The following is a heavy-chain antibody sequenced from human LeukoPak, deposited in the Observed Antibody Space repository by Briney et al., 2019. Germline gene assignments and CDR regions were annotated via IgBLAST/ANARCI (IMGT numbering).Heavy chain of an antibody. J-gene: IGHJ4*02. CDR3: ARRKNGDYENPWDY. V-gene: IGHV5-51*01. D-gene: IGHD4-17*01. Sequence: GESLKISCEGSGYRFTSYWTGWVRQTPGKGLEWMGIIFPRDSETRYSPSFQGQVTISADKSINTAYLEWSSLKASDTAMYYCARRKNGDYENPWDYWGQGILVTVSS. CDR1: GYRFTSYW. CDR2: IFPRDSET.